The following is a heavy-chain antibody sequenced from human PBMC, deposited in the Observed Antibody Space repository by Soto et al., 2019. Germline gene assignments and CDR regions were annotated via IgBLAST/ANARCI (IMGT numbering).Heavy chain of an antibody. CDR3: ARLKQWLVQGPDY. CDR2: INHSGST. D-gene: IGHD6-19*01. CDR1: GGSFSGYY. V-gene: IGHV4-34*01. J-gene: IGHJ4*02. Sequence: QVQLQQWGAGLLKPSETLSLTCAVYGGSFSGYYWSWIRQPPGKGLEWIGEINHSGSTNYNPSLKSRVNISVDTSKNPFSLKLSSVTAADTAVYYCARLKQWLVQGPDYWGQGTLVTVSS.